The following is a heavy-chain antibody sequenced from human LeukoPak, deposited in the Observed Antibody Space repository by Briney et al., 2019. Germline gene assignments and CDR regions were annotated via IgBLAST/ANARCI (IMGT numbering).Heavy chain of an antibody. CDR3: AREGGGWSRKYYFDY. Sequence: GGSLGLSCAASGFTFSDYYMSWIRQAPGKGLEWVSYISVGGSTIYYTDSVKGRFTISRDNAKNSLYLQMNSLRAEDTAVYYCAREGGGWSRKYYFDYWGQGTLVTVSS. J-gene: IGHJ4*02. CDR2: ISVGGSTI. D-gene: IGHD6-19*01. CDR1: GFTFSDYY. V-gene: IGHV3-11*01.